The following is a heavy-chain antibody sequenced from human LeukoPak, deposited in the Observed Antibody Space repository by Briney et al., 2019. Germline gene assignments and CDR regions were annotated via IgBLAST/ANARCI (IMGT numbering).Heavy chain of an antibody. CDR2: INHSGST. D-gene: IGHD3-16*02. Sequence: SETLSLTCAVYGGSFSGYYWSWIRQPPGKGLEWIGEINHSGSTNYSPSLKSRVTISVDTSKNQFSLKLSSVTAADTAVYCCARRRLEILWGSYRYPPYYFDYWGQGTLVTVSS. CDR3: ARRRLEILWGSYRYPPYYFDY. J-gene: IGHJ4*02. V-gene: IGHV4-34*01. CDR1: GGSFSGYY.